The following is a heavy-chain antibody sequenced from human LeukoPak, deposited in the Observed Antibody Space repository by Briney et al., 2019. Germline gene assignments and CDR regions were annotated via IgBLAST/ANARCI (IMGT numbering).Heavy chain of an antibody. Sequence: GGSLRLPCAASGFTFDDYAMHWVRQAPGKGLEWVSLISGEGGSTYYADSVKGRFTISRDNSKNSLYLQMNSLRTEDTALYYCAKASKWYYYDSSGYYYENWGQGTLVTVSS. J-gene: IGHJ4*02. CDR3: AKASKWYYYDSSGYYYEN. CDR1: GFTFDDYA. CDR2: ISGEGGST. D-gene: IGHD3-22*01. V-gene: IGHV3-43*02.